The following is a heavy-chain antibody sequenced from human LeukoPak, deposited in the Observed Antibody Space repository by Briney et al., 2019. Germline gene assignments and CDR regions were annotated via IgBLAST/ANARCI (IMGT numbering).Heavy chain of an antibody. V-gene: IGHV4-39*01. D-gene: IGHD1-26*01. CDR1: GGSISSSSYY. Sequence: SETLSLTCTVSGGSISSSSYYWGWIRQPPGKGLEWIGSIYYSGSTYYNPSLKSRVTISVDTSKNQFSLKLSSVTAAGTAVYYCASFPLDYYDPVDYWGQGTLVTVSS. CDR3: ASFPLDYYDPVDY. J-gene: IGHJ4*01. CDR2: IYYSGST.